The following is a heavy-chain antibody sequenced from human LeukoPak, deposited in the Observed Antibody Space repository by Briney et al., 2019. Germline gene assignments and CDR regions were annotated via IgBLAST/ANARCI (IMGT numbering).Heavy chain of an antibody. D-gene: IGHD3-22*01. CDR1: GGSISSGGYY. Sequence: SETLSLTCTVSGGSISSGGYYWSWIRQPPGKGLEWIGYIYHSGSTYYNPSLKSRVTISVDRSKNQFSLKLSSVTAADTAVYYCAIEYYYDSSGYDYWGQGTLVTVSS. V-gene: IGHV4-30-2*01. CDR3: AIEYYYDSSGYDY. CDR2: IYHSGST. J-gene: IGHJ4*02.